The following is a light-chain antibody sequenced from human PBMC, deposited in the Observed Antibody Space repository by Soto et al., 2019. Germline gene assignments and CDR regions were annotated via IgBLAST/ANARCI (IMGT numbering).Light chain of an antibody. J-gene: IGLJ1*01. V-gene: IGLV2-14*01. CDR3: SSYTSSSTPYV. CDR1: SSDVGGHNY. CDR2: EVS. Sequence: QSVLTQPASVSGSPGQSITISCTGTSSDVGGHNYVSWYQQHPGKAPKLMIYEVSNQPSGVSNRFSGSKSGNTASLTISGLQAEDEADYYCSSYTSSSTPYVFGTGTKV.